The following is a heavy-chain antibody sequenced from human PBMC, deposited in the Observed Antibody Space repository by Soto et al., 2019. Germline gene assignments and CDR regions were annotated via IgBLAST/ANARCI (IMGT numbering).Heavy chain of an antibody. CDR1: GFTFSSYA. CDR3: AKSTVYDSSASDAFDI. V-gene: IGHV3-23*01. Sequence: GGSLRLSCAASGFTFSSYAMSWVRQAPGKGLERVSAIGGSGGSTYYADSVKGRFTISRDNSKNTLYLQMNSLRAEDTAVYYCAKSTVYDSSASDAFDIWGQGTMVTVSS. CDR2: IGGSGGST. D-gene: IGHD3-22*01. J-gene: IGHJ3*02.